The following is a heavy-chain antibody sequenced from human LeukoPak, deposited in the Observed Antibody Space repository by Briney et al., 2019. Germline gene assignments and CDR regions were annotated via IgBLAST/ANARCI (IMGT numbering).Heavy chain of an antibody. D-gene: IGHD3-9*01. CDR1: GFTFSSYA. Sequence: GGSLRLSCAAPGFTFSSYAMHWVRQAPGKGLGWVAVISYDGSNKYYADSVKGRFTISRDNSKNTLYLQMNSLRAEDTAVYYCASPPKGYYDILTGYELRGWGRGTLVTVSS. J-gene: IGHJ4*02. CDR3: ASPPKGYYDILTGYELRG. V-gene: IGHV3-30-3*01. CDR2: ISYDGSNK.